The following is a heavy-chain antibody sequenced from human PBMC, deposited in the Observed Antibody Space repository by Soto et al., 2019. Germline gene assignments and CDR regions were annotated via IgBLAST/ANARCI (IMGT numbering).Heavy chain of an antibody. CDR2: VYHTGDT. V-gene: IGHV4-4*02. CDR3: AREIVTAGGNNYFDP. J-gene: IGHJ5*02. D-gene: IGHD2-21*02. CDR1: GGTVASSHW. Sequence: KTSETLSLTCGVSGGTVASSHWWSWFRQSPGRGLEWIGNVYHTGDTNFNPSLQSRVTFSVDKSNNQFSLRLTSVTAADTAVYFCAREIVTAGGNNYFDPWGPGTLVTVSS.